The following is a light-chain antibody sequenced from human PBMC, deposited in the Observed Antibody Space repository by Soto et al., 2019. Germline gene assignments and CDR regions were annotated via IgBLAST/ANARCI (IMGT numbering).Light chain of an antibody. V-gene: IGLV1-40*01. CDR2: DNN. CDR3: QSYDSSLSASYV. J-gene: IGLJ1*01. Sequence: QSVLTQPTSGSGAPGQRVTISSNGSSSNIGAGYDVHWYQQLPGTAPKLLIYDNNNRPSGVPGRFSGSKSGTSASLAITGLQAEDEADYYCQSYDSSLSASYVFGTGTKVTVL. CDR1: SSNIGAGYD.